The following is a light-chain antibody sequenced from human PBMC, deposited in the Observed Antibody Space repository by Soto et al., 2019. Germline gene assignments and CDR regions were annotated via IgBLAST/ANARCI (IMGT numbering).Light chain of an antibody. J-gene: IGKJ1*01. CDR3: QHHKGYPPA. CDR1: PSISSW. V-gene: IGKV1-5*01. CDR2: DAS. Sequence: DIQMTQSPSTKTSTVGGREAVNIRVSPSISSWLAWFQQKPGKAPKLLIYDASSLESGVPSWFSGSGSGTEFALSTFLLRPASLLTYDCQHHKGYPPAFGQGTKVDIK.